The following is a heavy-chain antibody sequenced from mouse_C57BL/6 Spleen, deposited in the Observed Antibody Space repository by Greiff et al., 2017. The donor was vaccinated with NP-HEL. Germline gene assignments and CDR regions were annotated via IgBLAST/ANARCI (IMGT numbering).Heavy chain of an antibody. Sequence: EVQLQQSAAELVRPGASVKLSCTASGFNIKDYYMHWVKQRPEQGLEWIGRIDPEDGDTEYAPKFQGKATMTADTSSNTAYLQLSSLTSEDTAVYYCTTALSTVVATRLYYYAMDYWGQGTSVTVSS. CDR1: GFNIKDYY. V-gene: IGHV14-1*01. J-gene: IGHJ4*01. CDR2: IDPEDGDT. CDR3: TTALSTVVATRLYYYAMDY. D-gene: IGHD1-1*01.